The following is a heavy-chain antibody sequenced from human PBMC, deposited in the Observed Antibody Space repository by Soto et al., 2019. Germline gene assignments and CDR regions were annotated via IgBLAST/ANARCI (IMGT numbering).Heavy chain of an antibody. CDR3: AKVPTQMFGADDY. CDR1: GFTFSSYA. V-gene: IGHV3-23*01. CDR2: ISGSGGST. Sequence: EVQLLESGGGLVQPGVSLRLSCAASGFTFSSYAMSWVRQAPGKGLEWVSAISGSGGSTYYADSVKGRFTISRDNSKNTLYLQMNSLRAEDTAVYYCAKVPTQMFGADDYWGQGTLVTVSS. D-gene: IGHD3-10*02. J-gene: IGHJ4*02.